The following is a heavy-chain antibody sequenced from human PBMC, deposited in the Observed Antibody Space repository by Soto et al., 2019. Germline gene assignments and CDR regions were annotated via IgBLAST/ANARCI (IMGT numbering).Heavy chain of an antibody. D-gene: IGHD6-19*01. CDR3: AIISIAVAAGSTFDY. CDR2: INSDGSST. CDR1: GFTFSSYG. Sequence: GGSLRLSCAASGFTFSSYGMHWVRQAPGKGLVWVSRINSDGSSTSYADSVKGRFTIFRDNAKNTLYLQMNSLRAEDTAVYYCAIISIAVAAGSTFDYWGQGTLVTVSS. J-gene: IGHJ4*02. V-gene: IGHV3-74*01.